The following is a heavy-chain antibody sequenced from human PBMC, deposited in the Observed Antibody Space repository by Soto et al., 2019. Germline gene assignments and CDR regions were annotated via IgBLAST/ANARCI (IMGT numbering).Heavy chain of an antibody. J-gene: IGHJ5*02. D-gene: IGHD6-19*01. CDR1: GFSISSSSYY. V-gene: IGHV4-39*01. CDR2: IYYSGST. Sequence: SETLSLTCTVSGFSISSSSYYWGWIRQPPGKGLEWIGSIYYSGSTYYNPSLKSRVTISVDTSKNQFSLKLSSVTAADTAVYYCARHVFKVAGRLGSFAPWGQGTLVTVSS. CDR3: ARHVFKVAGRLGSFAP.